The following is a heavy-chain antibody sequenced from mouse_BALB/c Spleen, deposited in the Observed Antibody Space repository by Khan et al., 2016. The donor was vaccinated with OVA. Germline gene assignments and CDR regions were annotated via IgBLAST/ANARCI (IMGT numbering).Heavy chain of an antibody. V-gene: IGHV1-18*01. J-gene: IGHJ3*01. CDR2: IIPNNGGT. CDR1: GYTFTEYT. Sequence: VQLKQSGPELVKPGASVKISCRTSGYTFTEYTMHWVKQSHGKSLEWIGGIIPNNGGTKYNQKFKGKATLTIDKSSSTAYMELRSLTSEDSSGYDCARDGAYYRYSWFAYWGQGTLVTVSA. CDR3: ARDGAYYRYSWFAY. D-gene: IGHD2-14*01.